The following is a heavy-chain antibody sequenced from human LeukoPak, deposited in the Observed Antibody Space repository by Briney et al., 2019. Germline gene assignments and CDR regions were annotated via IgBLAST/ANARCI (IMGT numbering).Heavy chain of an antibody. D-gene: IGHD3-3*01. CDR3: ARDRASYDFWSGYNYMDV. V-gene: IGHV3-23*01. J-gene: IGHJ6*03. Sequence: GGSLRLSCAASGLTFSSYAMSWVRQAPGKGLEWVSAISGSGGSTYYADSVKGRFTISRDNSKSTLYLQMNSLRAEDTAVYYCARDRASYDFWSGYNYMDVWGKGTTVTVSS. CDR2: ISGSGGST. CDR1: GLTFSSYA.